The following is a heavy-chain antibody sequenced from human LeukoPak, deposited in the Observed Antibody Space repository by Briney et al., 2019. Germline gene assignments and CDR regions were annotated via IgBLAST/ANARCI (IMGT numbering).Heavy chain of an antibody. V-gene: IGHV1-18*01. J-gene: IGHJ4*02. CDR1: GYTFSNYG. Sequence: ASVKVSCKASGYTFSNYGISWVRQAPGQGLEWVGWIRGDNGNTKYAQKFQGRVTMTTETSTSTAYMELGSLGSDETAVYYCARVDLLTGYYFFDYWGQGTLVTVSS. D-gene: IGHD3-9*01. CDR2: IRGDNGNT. CDR3: ARVDLLTGYYFFDY.